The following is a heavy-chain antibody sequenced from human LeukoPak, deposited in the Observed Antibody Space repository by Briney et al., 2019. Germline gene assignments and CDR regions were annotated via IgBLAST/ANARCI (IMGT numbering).Heavy chain of an antibody. CDR1: GFTFSSYL. V-gene: IGHV3-7*04. J-gene: IGHJ4*02. CDR2: IKEDGSDQ. Sequence: PGGSLRLSCAASGFTFSSYLMTWVRQAPGKGLEWVANIKEDGSDQRYVDSVKGRFTISRDSAKNSMYLQRNSLRAEDTAVYYCARDGSNWNDFDYWGQGTLVTVSS. CDR3: ARDGSNWNDFDY. D-gene: IGHD1-1*01.